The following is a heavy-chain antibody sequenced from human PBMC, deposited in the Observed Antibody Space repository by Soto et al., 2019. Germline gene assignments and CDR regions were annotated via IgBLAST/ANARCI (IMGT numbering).Heavy chain of an antibody. J-gene: IGHJ6*02. CDR3: ARDFWSGPSYYGMDV. Sequence: GGSLRLSCAASGFTFSSYAMSWVRQAPGKGLEWVSAISGSGGSTYYADSVKGRFTISRDNSKNTLYLQMNSLRAEDTAVYYCARDFWSGPSYYGMDVWGQGTTVTVSS. CDR2: ISGSGGST. D-gene: IGHD3-3*01. CDR1: GFTFSSYA. V-gene: IGHV3-23*01.